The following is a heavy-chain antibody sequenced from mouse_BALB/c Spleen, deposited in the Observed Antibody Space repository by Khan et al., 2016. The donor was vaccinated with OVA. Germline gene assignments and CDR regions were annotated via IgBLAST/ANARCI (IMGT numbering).Heavy chain of an antibody. V-gene: IGHV3-2*02. J-gene: IGHJ4*01. D-gene: IGHD2-14*01. CDR1: GYAITSDYA. Sequence: VQLQESGPGLVKPSQSLSLTCTVTGYAITSDYAWNWIRQFPGNKLEWMGYISSTGSTSYNPSLTSRISIIRDTSKNQFFLLLKSVTTEDTATKYCARSLYYSYGYAMDCWGRGTSVTVSS. CDR2: ISSTGST. CDR3: ARSLYYSYGYAMDC.